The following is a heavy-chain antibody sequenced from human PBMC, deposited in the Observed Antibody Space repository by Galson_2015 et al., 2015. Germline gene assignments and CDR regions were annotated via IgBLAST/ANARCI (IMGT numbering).Heavy chain of an antibody. CDR2: ISYIGNT. CDR3: ARGSVCFGGSCYFDY. J-gene: IGHJ4*02. V-gene: IGHV4-59*01. CDR1: GGSISSYY. D-gene: IGHD2-15*01. Sequence: ETLSLTCPVSGGSISSYYWSWIRHPPGKGLDWIGYISYIGNTNYNPSLRSRVTMSVDTSKNHFSLKLNSVTAADTAVYYCARGSVCFGGSCYFDYWGQGTLVTVSS.